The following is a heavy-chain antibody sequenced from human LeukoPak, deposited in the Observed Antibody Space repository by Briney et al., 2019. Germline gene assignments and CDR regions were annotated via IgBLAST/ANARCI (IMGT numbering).Heavy chain of an antibody. V-gene: IGHV3-20*04. J-gene: IGHJ4*02. CDR1: GFTFNDFG. Sequence: GGSLRLSCAASGFTFNDFGMSWVRQAPGKGLEWVSGINWNGGSTGYADSVKGRFTLSRDNAKNSLYLQMNSLGVEDTALYFCVRDRRRADYWGQGTLVTVSS. CDR3: VRDRRRADY. CDR2: INWNGGST.